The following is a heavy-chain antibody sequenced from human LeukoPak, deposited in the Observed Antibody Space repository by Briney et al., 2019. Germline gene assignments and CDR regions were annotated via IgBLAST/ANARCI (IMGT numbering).Heavy chain of an antibody. J-gene: IGHJ5*02. CDR2: IYYSGST. CDR1: GGSISSSSYY. V-gene: IGHV4-39*01. CDR3: ASSLGSSGWYVWFDP. Sequence: PSETLSLTCTVSGGSISSSSYYWGWIRQPPGKGLEWIGSIYYSGSTYYNPSLESRVTISVDTSKNQFSLKLSSVTAADTAVYYCASSLGSSGWYVWFDPWGQGTLVTVSS. D-gene: IGHD6-19*01.